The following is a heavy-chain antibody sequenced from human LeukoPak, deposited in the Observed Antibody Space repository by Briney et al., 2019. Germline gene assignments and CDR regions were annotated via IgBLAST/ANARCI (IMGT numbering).Heavy chain of an antibody. V-gene: IGHV3-23*01. CDR2: ISGSGGST. J-gene: IGHJ4*02. CDR3: AKDGAKLEWLLYGYYFDY. CDR1: GFTFSSYA. Sequence: GGSLRLSCAASGFTFSSYAMSWVRQAPGKGLERVSAISGSGGSTYYADSVKGRFTISRDNSKNTLYLQMNSLRAEDTAVYYCAKDGAKLEWLLYGYYFDYWGQGTLVTVSS. D-gene: IGHD3-3*01.